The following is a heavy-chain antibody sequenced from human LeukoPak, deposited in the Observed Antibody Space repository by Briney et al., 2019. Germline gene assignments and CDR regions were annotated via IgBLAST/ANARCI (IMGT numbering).Heavy chain of an antibody. CDR1: GFTFSSYA. Sequence: GGSLRLSCAASGFTFSSYAMSWVRQAPGKGLEWVSAISGSGGSTYYADSVKGRFTNSRDNSKNTLYLQMNSLRAEDTAVYYCAKGIAVAGTTNFDYWGQGTLVTVSS. J-gene: IGHJ4*02. CDR3: AKGIAVAGTTNFDY. D-gene: IGHD6-19*01. V-gene: IGHV3-23*01. CDR2: ISGSGGST.